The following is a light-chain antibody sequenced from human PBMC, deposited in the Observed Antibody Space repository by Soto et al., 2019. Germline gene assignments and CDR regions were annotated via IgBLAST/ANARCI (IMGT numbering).Light chain of an antibody. CDR1: QSVLYSSNNENY. CDR3: QQYYSTLSWT. Sequence: DIVMTQSPDSLAVSLGERATINCKSSQSVLYSSNNENYLAWYQQKPGQPPKLLIYWASTRESGVPDRFSGSGSGTDFTLTISSLQAEDVAVYYCQQYYSTLSWTFGQGTKVDI. J-gene: IGKJ1*01. CDR2: WAS. V-gene: IGKV4-1*01.